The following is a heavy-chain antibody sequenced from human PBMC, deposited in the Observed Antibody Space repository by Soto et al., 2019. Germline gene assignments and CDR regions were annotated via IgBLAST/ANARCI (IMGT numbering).Heavy chain of an antibody. CDR3: AWFAKASDGLDV. CDR2: IRSEANTYAT. J-gene: IGHJ6*02. D-gene: IGHD3-10*01. V-gene: IGHV3-73*01. Sequence: LRLSCAVSGFTFSGSSIHWVRQASGKGLEWVGRIRSEANTYATAYAASLRGRFTISRDDSKNTAYLQMDTLKTEDTAVYYCAWFAKASDGLDVWGQGTTVTVSS. CDR1: GFTFSGSS.